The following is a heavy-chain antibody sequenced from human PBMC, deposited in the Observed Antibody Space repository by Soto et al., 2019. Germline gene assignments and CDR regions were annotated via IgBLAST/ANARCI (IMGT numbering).Heavy chain of an antibody. D-gene: IGHD5-18*01. CDR2: IIPIFGTA. V-gene: IGHV1-69*06. Sequence: QVQLVQSGAEVKKPGSSVKVSCKASGGTFSSYAISWVRQAPGQGLEWMGGIIPIFGTANYAQKFQGRVTITADKSTSTAYMGLRSLRSEGTAVYYCARELEVDTAMVKGYCFDYWGEGTLVTVSS. J-gene: IGHJ4*02. CDR3: ARELEVDTAMVKGYCFDY. CDR1: GGTFSSYA.